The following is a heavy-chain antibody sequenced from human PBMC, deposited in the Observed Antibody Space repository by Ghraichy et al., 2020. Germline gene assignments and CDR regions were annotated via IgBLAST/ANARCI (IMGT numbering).Heavy chain of an antibody. CDR1: GFRLSTYW. D-gene: IGHD3-9*01. J-gene: IGHJ4*02. V-gene: IGHV3-74*01. CDR2: IAVDARDT. CDR3: STLQLTGPDF. Sequence: GESLNISCAASGFRLSTYWMHWVRQAPGKGLVWVSRIAVDARDTSHADSVKGRFTISRDDVENKIYLQMSNLRVEDTAMYYCSTLQLTGPDFWGQGTLVTVS.